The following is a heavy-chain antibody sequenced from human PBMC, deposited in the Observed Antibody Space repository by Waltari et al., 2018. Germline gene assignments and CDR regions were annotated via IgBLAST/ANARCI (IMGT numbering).Heavy chain of an antibody. CDR1: GFTFSRYG. CDR3: ARYFAYYGMDV. V-gene: IGHV3-33*01. Sequence: QVQLVQSGGGVVQPGRSLRLSCAASGFTFSRYGMHWVRQAPGKGLDWVAVIWYDGSNVYYSDSVKGRFTISRDNSKNTLYLQMNSLRAEDTAVYYCARYFAYYGMDVWGQGTTVTVSS. CDR2: IWYDGSNV. D-gene: IGHD3-9*01. J-gene: IGHJ6*02.